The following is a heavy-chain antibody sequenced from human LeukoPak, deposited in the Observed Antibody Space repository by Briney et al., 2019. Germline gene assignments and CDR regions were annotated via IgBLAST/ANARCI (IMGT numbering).Heavy chain of an antibody. D-gene: IGHD4-23*01. V-gene: IGHV4-61*02. CDR2: IYTSGST. CDR3: ARVGLYGGKLDY. CDR1: GGSISSGSYY. Sequence: SETLSLTCTVSGGSISSGSYYWSWIRQPAGKGLEWIGRIYTSGSTDYNPSLKSRVTISIDTSNNQFSLKLTSVTAADTAVYYCARVGLYGGKLDYWGQGTLVTVPS. J-gene: IGHJ4*02.